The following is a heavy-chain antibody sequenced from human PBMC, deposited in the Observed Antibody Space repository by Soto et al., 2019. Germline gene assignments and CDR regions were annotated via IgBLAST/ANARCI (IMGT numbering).Heavy chain of an antibody. CDR1: GFTFSGSA. J-gene: IGHJ4*02. V-gene: IGHV3-73*02. Sequence: EVQLVESGGGLVQPGGSLKLSCAAYGFTFSGSAMHWVRQASGKGLEWVGRIRSKANSYATAYAASVKGRFTISRDDSKNTAYLQMNSLKTEDTAVYYCTRRDSSSSTWGQGTLVTVSS. CDR2: IRSKANSYAT. D-gene: IGHD6-6*01. CDR3: TRRDSSSST.